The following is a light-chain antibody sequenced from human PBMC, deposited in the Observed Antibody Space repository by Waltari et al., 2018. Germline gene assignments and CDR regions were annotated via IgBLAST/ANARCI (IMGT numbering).Light chain of an antibody. CDR2: AAS. CDR3: QQSYSTPWT. J-gene: IGKJ1*01. CDR1: QRTGTS. V-gene: IGKV1-39*01. Sequence: DIQVTQSPSSLSASVGDRVTITCRASQRTGTSLSWYQHKPGKAHKLLIYAASRLQSGVPSRFSGSGSGTDVTLTVSSLQPEDFATYYCQQSYSTPWTFGQGAKVEIK.